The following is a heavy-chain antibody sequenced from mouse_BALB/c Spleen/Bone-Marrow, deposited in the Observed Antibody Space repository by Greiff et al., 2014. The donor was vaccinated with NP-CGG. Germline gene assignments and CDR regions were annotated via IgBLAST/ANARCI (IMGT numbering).Heavy chain of an antibody. D-gene: IGHD1-1*01. CDR3: SRFPFYYGSSFFYFDY. CDR2: IAPGSGST. J-gene: IGHJ2*01. Sequence: DLVKPGASVKLSCKASGYTFTSYWINWIKQRPGQGLEWIGRIAPGSGSTYYNEMFKGKATLTVDTSSSTAYIQLSSLSSEDSAVYFRSRFPFYYGSSFFYFDYLGQGTPLPVSS. CDR1: GYTFTSYW. V-gene: IGHV1S41*01.